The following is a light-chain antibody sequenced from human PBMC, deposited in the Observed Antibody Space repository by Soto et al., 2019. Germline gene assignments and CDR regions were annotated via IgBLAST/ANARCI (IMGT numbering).Light chain of an antibody. V-gene: IGKV3-20*01. CDR3: QQYGFSPIS. Sequence: EIVWTQSPGTLSLSPGGRATLSCRASQSVSRRLAWYQHRPGQSPRLLISGASMRASGVPVRFSGSGSGPEYTLTITRLEPEDFAVYSCQQYGFSPISFGQGTRLEIK. CDR1: QSVSRR. CDR2: GAS. J-gene: IGKJ5*01.